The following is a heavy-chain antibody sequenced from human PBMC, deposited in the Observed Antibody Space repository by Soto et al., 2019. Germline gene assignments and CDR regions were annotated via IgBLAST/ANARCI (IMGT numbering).Heavy chain of an antibody. CDR1: GGTFSSYT. V-gene: IGHV1-69*02. J-gene: IGHJ4*02. Sequence: QVQLVQSGAEVKKPGSSVKVSCKASGGTFSSYTISWVRQAPGQGLEWMGRIIPILGIANYAQKFQGRVTITADKSTSTAYMELSSLRSEDTAVYYCARNGCYDSSGYYDYWGQGTMVTVSS. CDR3: ARNGCYDSSGYYDY. D-gene: IGHD3-22*01. CDR2: IIPILGIA.